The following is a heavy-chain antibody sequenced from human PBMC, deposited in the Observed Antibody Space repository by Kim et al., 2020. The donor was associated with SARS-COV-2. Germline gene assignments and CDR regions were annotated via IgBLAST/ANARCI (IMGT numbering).Heavy chain of an antibody. Sequence: SETLSLTCTVSGGSISSGGYYWSWIRQHPGKGLEWIGYIYYSGSTYYNPSLKSRVTISVDTSKNQFSLKLSSVTAADTAVYYCARFRGGTVTTSDREYFDYWGQGTLVTVSS. J-gene: IGHJ4*02. D-gene: IGHD4-17*01. CDR1: GGSISSGGYY. V-gene: IGHV4-31*03. CDR2: IYYSGST. CDR3: ARFRGGTVTTSDREYFDY.